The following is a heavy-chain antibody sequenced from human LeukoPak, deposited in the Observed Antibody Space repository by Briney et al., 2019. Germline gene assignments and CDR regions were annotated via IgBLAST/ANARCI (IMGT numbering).Heavy chain of an antibody. V-gene: IGHV3-23*01. CDR1: GFTFDDYG. J-gene: IGHJ6*03. Sequence: GGSLRLSCAASGFTFDDYGMSWVRQAPGKGLEWVSAISGSGGSTYYADSVKGRFTIPRDNSKNTLYLQMNSLRAEDTAVYYCAKDVMEGSYRYYYYMDVWGKGTTVTVSS. CDR2: ISGSGGST. D-gene: IGHD3-16*02. CDR3: AKDVMEGSYRYYYYMDV.